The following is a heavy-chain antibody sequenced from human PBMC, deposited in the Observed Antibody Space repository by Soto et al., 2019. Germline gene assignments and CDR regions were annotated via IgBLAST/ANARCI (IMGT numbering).Heavy chain of an antibody. CDR1: GFTFSSYW. CDR3: ARDPTYYYDSSGYYDY. D-gene: IGHD3-22*01. Sequence: EVQLVESGGGLVQPGGSLRLSCAASGFTFSSYWMHWVRQAPGKGLVWVSRIISDGSGTSYADSVKGRFTISRDNAKNTLYLQMNSLRADDTAVYYCARDPTYYYDSSGYYDYWGQGTLVTVSS. V-gene: IGHV3-74*01. J-gene: IGHJ4*02. CDR2: IISDGSGT.